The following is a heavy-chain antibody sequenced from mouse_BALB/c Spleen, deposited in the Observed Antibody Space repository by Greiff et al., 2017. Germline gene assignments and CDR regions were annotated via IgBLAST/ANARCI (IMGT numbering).Heavy chain of an antibody. CDR3: ARITTGWYFDV. Sequence: EVKLVESGGGLVKPGGSLKLSCAASGFTFSSYTMSWVRQTPEKRLEWVATISSGGGITYYPDSVKGRFTISRDNAKNNLYLQMSSLRSEDTALYYCARITTGWYFDVWGAGTTVTVSS. J-gene: IGHJ1*01. V-gene: IGHV5-9*03. D-gene: IGHD1-1*01. CDR2: ISSGGGIT. CDR1: GFTFSSYT.